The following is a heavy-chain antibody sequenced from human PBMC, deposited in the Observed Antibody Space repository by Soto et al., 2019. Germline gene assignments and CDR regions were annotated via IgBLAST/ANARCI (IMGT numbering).Heavy chain of an antibody. Sequence: SETLSLICTVSGGSISSGGYYWSWIRQHPGKGLEWIGYIYYSGSTYYNPSLKSRVTISVDTSKNQFSLKLSSVTAADTAVYYGRRGSYCSSTSCYAVWFMGIEGAVTSSPNNCFDPWGQETLVTVSS. CDR1: GGSISSGGYY. CDR3: RRGSYCSSTSCYAVWFMGIEGAVTSSPNNCFDP. D-gene: IGHD2-2*01. CDR2: IYYSGST. J-gene: IGHJ5*02. V-gene: IGHV4-31*03.